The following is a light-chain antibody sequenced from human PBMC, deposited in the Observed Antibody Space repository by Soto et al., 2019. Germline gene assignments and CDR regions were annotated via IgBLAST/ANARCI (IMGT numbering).Light chain of an antibody. V-gene: IGKV1-39*01. J-gene: IGKJ4*02. CDR1: QSIGGF. CDR2: AAS. CDR3: QQSYSTPLK. Sequence: DIQMTQSPSSMSVSVGDRVTITCRASQSIGGFLNWYQQKLGKAPKLLIYAASSLQSGVPSRFSGSGSGTDFTLTISSLQPEDFATYYCQQSYSTPLKFGGGTKVDIK.